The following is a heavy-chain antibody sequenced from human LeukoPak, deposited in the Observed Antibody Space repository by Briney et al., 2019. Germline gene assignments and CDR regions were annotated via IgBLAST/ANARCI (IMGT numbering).Heavy chain of an antibody. CDR3: AKGRRTGFVDY. D-gene: IGHD1-1*01. CDR1: GFTFSSYG. V-gene: IGHV3-30*18. J-gene: IGHJ4*02. CDR2: ITNDGSRQ. Sequence: GGSLRLPCAASGFTFSSYGMHWVRQAPGKGLEWLAVITNDGSRQFYADSVKGRFIVSRDNSKSLLFLQMESLRHDDTGIYYCAKGRRTGFVDYWGQGALVTVSS.